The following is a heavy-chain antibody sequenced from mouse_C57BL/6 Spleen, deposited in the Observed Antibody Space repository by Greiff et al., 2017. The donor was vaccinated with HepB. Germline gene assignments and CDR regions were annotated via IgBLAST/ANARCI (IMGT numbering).Heavy chain of an antibody. CDR2: IDPENGDT. D-gene: IGHD5-1*01. CDR3: TTGGGTRVPDY. J-gene: IGHJ2*01. CDR1: GFNIKDDY. Sequence: EVQLQQSGAELVRPGASVKLSCTASGFNIKDDYMHWVKQRPEQGLEWIGWIDPENGDTEYASKFQGQATITADTSSNTAYLQLSSLTSEDTAVYYCTTGGGTRVPDYLGQGTTLTVSS. V-gene: IGHV14-4*01.